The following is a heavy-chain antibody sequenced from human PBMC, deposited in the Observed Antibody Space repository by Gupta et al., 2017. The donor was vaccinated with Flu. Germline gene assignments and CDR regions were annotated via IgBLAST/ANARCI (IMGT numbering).Heavy chain of an antibody. CDR3: AKDVSGYDYFDY. CDR2: ISGSGGST. V-gene: IGHV3-23*01. J-gene: IGHJ4*02. Sequence: EVQLLESGGGLVQPGGSLRLSCAAPGFTFSSYAMSWVRQAPGKGLEWVSAISGSGGSTYYADSVKGRFTISRDNSKNTLYLQMNSLRAEDTAVYYCAKDVSGYDYFDYWGQGTLVTVSS. D-gene: IGHD5-12*01. CDR1: GFTFSSYA.